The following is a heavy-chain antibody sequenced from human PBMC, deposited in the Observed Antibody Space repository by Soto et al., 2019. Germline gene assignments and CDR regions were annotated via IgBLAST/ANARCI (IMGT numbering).Heavy chain of an antibody. Sequence: QVQLQESGPGLVKPSETLSLTCTVSGGSVSSGSYYRSWIRQPPGKGLEWIGYIYYSGSTNYNPSLKSRVTISVDTSKNQFSLKLSSVTAADTAVYYCARGRTYCSSTSCYLAPYFDYWGQGTLVTVSS. CDR2: IYYSGST. CDR1: GGSVSSGSYY. J-gene: IGHJ4*02. D-gene: IGHD2-2*01. V-gene: IGHV4-61*01. CDR3: ARGRTYCSSTSCYLAPYFDY.